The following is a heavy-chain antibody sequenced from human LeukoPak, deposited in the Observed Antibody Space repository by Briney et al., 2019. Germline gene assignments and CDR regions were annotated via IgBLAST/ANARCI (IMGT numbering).Heavy chain of an antibody. CDR3: ARWDTAMGFDY. Sequence: PSETLSLTCTVSGGSISSYYWSWIRQPPGKGPEWIGYIYYSGSTNYNPSLKSRVTISVDTSKNQFSLKLSSVTAADTAVYYCARWDTAMGFDYWGQGTLVTVSS. J-gene: IGHJ4*02. V-gene: IGHV4-59*01. CDR2: IYYSGST. CDR1: GGSISSYY. D-gene: IGHD5-18*01.